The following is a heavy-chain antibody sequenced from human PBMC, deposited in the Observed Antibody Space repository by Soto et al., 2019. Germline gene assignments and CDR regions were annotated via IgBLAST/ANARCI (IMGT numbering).Heavy chain of an antibody. D-gene: IGHD3-10*02. Sequence: QVQLVQSGAEVKKPGASLKVSCKASGYTFSNFGVSWVRQAPGQGLEWIGWINPDNGDTNYGQKFQGRATMTTDTFTNAGDREVRGLRSDDTAVYYCARGVRVSAYLDYYMDVWGEGTTVTVSS. CDR3: ARGVRVSAYLDYYMDV. J-gene: IGHJ6*03. CDR1: GYTFSNFG. CDR2: INPDNGDT. V-gene: IGHV1-18*01.